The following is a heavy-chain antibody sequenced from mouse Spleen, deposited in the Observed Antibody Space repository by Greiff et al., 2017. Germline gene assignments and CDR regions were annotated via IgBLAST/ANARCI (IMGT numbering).Heavy chain of an antibody. V-gene: IGHV2-6*01. CDR1: GFSLTSYG. Sequence: VQLQQSGPGLVAPSQSLSITCTVSGFSLTSYGVDWVRQSPGKGLEWLGVIWGGGSTNYNSALKSRLSISTDNSKSQVFLKMNSLQTDDTAMYYCASSVRHYAMDYWGQGTSVTVSS. CDR2: IWGGGST. CDR3: ASSVRHYAMDY. J-gene: IGHJ4*01.